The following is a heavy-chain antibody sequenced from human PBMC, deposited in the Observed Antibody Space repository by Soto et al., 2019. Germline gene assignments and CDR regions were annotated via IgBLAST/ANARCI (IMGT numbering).Heavy chain of an antibody. D-gene: IGHD6-13*01. CDR1: GFTFSSYA. Sequence: EVQLLESGGGLVQPGGSLRLSCAASGFTFSSYAMSWVRQAPGKGLEWVSAISGSGGSTYYADSVKGRFTISRDNSKNTLYLQMNSLRAEDTNVYYCAKDQSRDSSSWYNYYYYYGMDVWGQGTKVTVSS. CDR3: AKDQSRDSSSWYNYYYYYGMDV. J-gene: IGHJ6*02. V-gene: IGHV3-23*01. CDR2: ISGSGGST.